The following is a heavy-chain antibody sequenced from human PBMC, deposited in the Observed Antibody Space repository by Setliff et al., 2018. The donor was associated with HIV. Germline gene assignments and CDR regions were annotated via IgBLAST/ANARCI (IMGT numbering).Heavy chain of an antibody. CDR1: GYMILGYK. Sequence: ASVKVSCKAIGYMILGYKMSWVRQAPGQGLEWIGRISPDNGAAEYAPKFQGRVRMTLDTSISTAYLEIPRLTSDDAAVYYCARPRIFDSFDVWGQGTLVTVSS. V-gene: IGHV1-2*06. J-gene: IGHJ3*01. CDR3: ARPRIFDSFDV. CDR2: ISPDNGAA.